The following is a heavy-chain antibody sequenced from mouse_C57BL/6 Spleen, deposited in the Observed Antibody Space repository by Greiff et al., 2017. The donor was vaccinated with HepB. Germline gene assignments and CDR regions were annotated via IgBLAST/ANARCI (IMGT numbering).Heavy chain of an antibody. CDR2: IYPGDGDT. V-gene: IGHV1-82*01. CDR3: ARELRAPDY. CDR1: GYAFSSSW. J-gene: IGHJ2*01. Sequence: QVQLQQSGPELVKPGASVKISCKASGYAFSSSWMNWVKQRPGKGLEWIGRIYPGDGDTNYNGKFKGKATLTADKSSSTAYMQLSSRTSEDSAVYFCARELRAPDYWGQGTTLTVSS. D-gene: IGHD3-2*02.